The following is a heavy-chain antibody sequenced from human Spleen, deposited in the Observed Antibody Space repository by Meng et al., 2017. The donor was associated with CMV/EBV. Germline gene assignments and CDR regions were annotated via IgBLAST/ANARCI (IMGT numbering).Heavy chain of an antibody. Sequence: CAASGFTFSNYAMSWVRQTPGKGLEWVSTISGSGNSTYYADSVKGRFAISRDNLKNTVSLQMNSLTVDDSALYYCAKDSVSSRRFDPWGQGILVTVSS. CDR1: GFTFSNYA. D-gene: IGHD5/OR15-5a*01. CDR2: ISGSGNST. J-gene: IGHJ5*02. V-gene: IGHV3-23*01. CDR3: AKDSVSSRRFDP.